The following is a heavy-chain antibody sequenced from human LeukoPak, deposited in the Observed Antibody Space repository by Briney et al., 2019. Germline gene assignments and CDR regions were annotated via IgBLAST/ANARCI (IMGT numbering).Heavy chain of an antibody. V-gene: IGHV3-23*01. CDR3: AKGSGAHYDFWSGYRYYYYGMDV. D-gene: IGHD3-3*01. Sequence: PGGSLRLSCAASGFTFSSYAMSWVRQAPGKGLEWVSAISGSGGSTYYADSVKGRFTISRDNSKNTLYLQMNSLRAEDTAVYYCAKGSGAHYDFWSGYRYYYYGMDVWGQGTTVTVSS. CDR2: ISGSGGST. J-gene: IGHJ6*02. CDR1: GFTFSSYA.